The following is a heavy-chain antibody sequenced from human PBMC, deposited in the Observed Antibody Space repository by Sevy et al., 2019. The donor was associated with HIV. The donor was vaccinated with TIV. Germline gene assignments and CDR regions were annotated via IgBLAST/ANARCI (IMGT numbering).Heavy chain of an antibody. CDR2: ISYDGSNK. CDR3: ARDFMITFGGVTFDY. Sequence: GGSLRLSCAASGFTFSSYAMHWVRQAPGKGLEWVAFISYDGSNKYYADSVKGRFTISRDNSKSTLYLQMNSLRAEDTAVYYCARDFMITFGGVTFDYWGQGTLVTVSS. V-gene: IGHV3-30-3*01. CDR1: GFTFSSYA. J-gene: IGHJ4*02. D-gene: IGHD3-16*01.